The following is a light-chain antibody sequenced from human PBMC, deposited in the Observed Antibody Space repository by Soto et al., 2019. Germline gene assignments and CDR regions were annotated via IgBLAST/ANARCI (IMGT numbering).Light chain of an antibody. V-gene: IGKV2-24*01. CDR3: MQATQFRPYT. Sequence: IVMTQNPLSSPVTLGQPASISCRSSESLLHSDGNSYLNRLQQRPGQPPRLLIYRVSNRFSGVPDRFSGSGAGTDFTLNISRVEADDVGVYYCMQATQFRPYTFGQRTKLEIK. J-gene: IGKJ2*01. CDR1: ESLLHSDGNSY. CDR2: RVS.